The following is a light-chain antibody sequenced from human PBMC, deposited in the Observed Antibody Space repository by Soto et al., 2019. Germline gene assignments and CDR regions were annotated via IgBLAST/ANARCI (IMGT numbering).Light chain of an antibody. J-gene: IGKJ1*01. CDR3: LQYYNYPWT. V-gene: IGKV1-6*01. CDR1: QGIRND. CDR2: AAS. Sequence: AIQMTQSPSSLSASLGDRVTITCRASQGIRNDLGWYQQKPGKAPKLLIYAASSLQSGVPSMFSGSGSGTDFTLTISSLQPEDFATYYCLQYYNYPWTFGQGTKVEIK.